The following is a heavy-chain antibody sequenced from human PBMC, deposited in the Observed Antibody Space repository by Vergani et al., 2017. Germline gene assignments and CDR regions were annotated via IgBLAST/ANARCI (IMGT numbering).Heavy chain of an antibody. CDR2: IYHSGNT. D-gene: IGHD1-20*01. CDR1: GGSISTNNW. J-gene: IGHJ6*02. CDR3: ARFLTGTTIYYYYGMDV. V-gene: IGHV4-4*03. Sequence: QVQLQESGPGLVKPPGTLSLTCAVSGGSISTNNWWSWVRQPPGKGLEWIGEIYHSGNTNYNPSLKSRVTISVDKSKNQFSLKLISVTAADTAVYYCARFLTGTTIYYYYGMDVWGQGTTVTVSS.